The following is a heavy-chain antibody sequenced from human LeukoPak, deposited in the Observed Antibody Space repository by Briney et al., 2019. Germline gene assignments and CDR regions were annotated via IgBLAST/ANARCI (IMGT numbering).Heavy chain of an antibody. CDR2: IIPIFGTA. CDR3: ARMAEVRIAAAQYYFDY. V-gene: IGHV1-69*05. J-gene: IGHJ4*02. D-gene: IGHD6-13*01. CDR1: GGTFSSYA. Sequence: SVKVSCKASGGTFSSYAISWVRQAPGQGLEWMGGIIPIFGTANYAQKFQGRVTITTDESTSTAYMELSSLRSDDTAVYYCARMAEVRIAAAQYYFDYWGQGTLVTVSS.